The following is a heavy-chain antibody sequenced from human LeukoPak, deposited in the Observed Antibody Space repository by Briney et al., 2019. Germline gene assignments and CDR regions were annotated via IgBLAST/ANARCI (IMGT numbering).Heavy chain of an antibody. Sequence: SETLSLTCAVYGGSFSGYYWSWIRQPPGKGLEWIGEINHSGSTNYNPSLKSRVTISVDTSKNQFSLKLSSVTAADTAVYYCARGRYGDYDYYYYMDVWGKGTTVTISS. J-gene: IGHJ6*03. D-gene: IGHD4-17*01. CDR3: ARGRYGDYDYYYYMDV. CDR1: GGSFSGYY. V-gene: IGHV4-34*01. CDR2: INHSGST.